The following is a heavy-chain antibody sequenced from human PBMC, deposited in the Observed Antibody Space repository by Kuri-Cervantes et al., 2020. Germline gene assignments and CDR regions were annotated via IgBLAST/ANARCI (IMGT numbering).Heavy chain of an antibody. D-gene: IGHD3-9*01. V-gene: IGHV1-69*13. CDR1: GYTLTSYY. CDR2: TIPIFGTE. J-gene: IGHJ4*02. CDR3: ARARVSLRYFDWLYNYFDY. Sequence: SVKVSFKASGYTLTSYYMHWVRQAPGQGLAWMGGTIPIFGTEDYAQKFQGRVTITAHESTSAAYMELSRLRSEDTAVYYCARARVSLRYFDWLYNYFDYWGQGTLVTVSS.